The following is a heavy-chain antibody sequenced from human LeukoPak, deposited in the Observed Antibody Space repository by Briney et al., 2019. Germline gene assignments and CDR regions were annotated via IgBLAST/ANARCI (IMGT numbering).Heavy chain of an antibody. D-gene: IGHD3-10*01. V-gene: IGHV4-4*07. J-gene: IGHJ6*03. CDR3: ARVRGVFIKGLVNRGLYYYMDV. CDR1: GGSISIYY. Sequence: PSETLSLTCTVSGGSISIYYWIWIRQPAGKGLEWIGRIYTSGSSNYNPSLKSRVTMSVDTSKNQFSLKLSSVTAADTAVYYCARVRGVFIKGLVNRGLYYYMDVWGKGTTVTISS. CDR2: IYTSGSS.